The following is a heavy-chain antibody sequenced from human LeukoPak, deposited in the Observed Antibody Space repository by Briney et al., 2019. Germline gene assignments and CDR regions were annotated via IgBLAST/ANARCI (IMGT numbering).Heavy chain of an antibody. V-gene: IGHV4-30-2*01. J-gene: IGHJ4*02. D-gene: IGHD4-17*01. Sequence: SQTLSLTCAVSGGSISSGDYYWSWIRQPPGKGLEWIGEINHSGSTNYNPSLKSRVTISVDTSKNQFSLKLSSVTAADTAVYYCARARDYGDYPDYWGQGTLVAVSS. CDR1: GGSISSGDYY. CDR2: INHSGST. CDR3: ARARDYGDYPDY.